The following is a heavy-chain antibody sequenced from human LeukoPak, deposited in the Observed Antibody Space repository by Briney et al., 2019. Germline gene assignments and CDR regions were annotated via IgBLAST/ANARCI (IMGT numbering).Heavy chain of an antibody. CDR1: GFTFSTYS. CDR3: ARVYGRYYMDV. CDR2: ISSGGSTI. Sequence: SGGSLRLSCAASGFTFSTYSMNWVRQAPGRGLEWVASISSGGSTIYYADSVKGRFTISRDNAKNPLYLQMNSLRAEDTAVYYCARVYGRYYMDVWGKGTTVTVSS. V-gene: IGHV3-21*04. D-gene: IGHD4-17*01. J-gene: IGHJ6*03.